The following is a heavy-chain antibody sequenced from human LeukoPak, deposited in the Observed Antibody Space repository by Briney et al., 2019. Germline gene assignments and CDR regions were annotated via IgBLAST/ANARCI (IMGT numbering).Heavy chain of an antibody. V-gene: IGHV4-59*01. CDR3: ARVEYCSGGSCYWFDP. J-gene: IGHJ5*02. CDR2: IYYSGST. CDR1: GGSISSYY. D-gene: IGHD2-15*01. Sequence: SETLSLTCTVSGGSISSYYWSWIRHPPGKGLVWIGYIYYSGSTNYNPSLKSRVTISVDTSKNQFSLKLSSVTAAHTAVYYCARVEYCSGGSCYWFDPWGQGTLVTVSS.